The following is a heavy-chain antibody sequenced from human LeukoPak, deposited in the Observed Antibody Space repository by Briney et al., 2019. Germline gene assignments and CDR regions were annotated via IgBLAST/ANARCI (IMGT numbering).Heavy chain of an antibody. J-gene: IGHJ6*02. Sequence: SETLSLSCTVSGGSISSYDWSWIRQPAGKGLEWIGLIYTSGSTNYNPSLKSRVTMSVDTSKNQFSLKLSSVTAADTAVYYCARDRAYYYDSSGSTYYYYGMDVWGQGTTVTVSS. CDR2: IYTSGST. D-gene: IGHD3-22*01. CDR3: ARDRAYYYDSSGSTYYYYGMDV. CDR1: GGSISSYD. V-gene: IGHV4-4*07.